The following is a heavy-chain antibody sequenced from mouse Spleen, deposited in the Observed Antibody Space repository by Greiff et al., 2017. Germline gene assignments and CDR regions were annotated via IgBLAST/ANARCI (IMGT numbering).Heavy chain of an antibody. V-gene: IGHV1-82*01. CDR3: AKEEAYYGDFRFAY. CDR1: GYAFSSSW. J-gene: IGHJ3*01. D-gene: IGHD2-13*01. Sequence: VQLQESGPELVKPGASVKISCKASGYAFSSSWMNWVKQRPGKGLEWIGRIYPGDGDTNYNGKFKGKATLTADKSSSTAYMQLSSLTSEDSAVYFCAKEEAYYGDFRFAYWGQGTLVTVSA. CDR2: IYPGDGDT.